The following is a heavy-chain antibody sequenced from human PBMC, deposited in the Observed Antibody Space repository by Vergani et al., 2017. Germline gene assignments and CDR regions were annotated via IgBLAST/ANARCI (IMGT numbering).Heavy chain of an antibody. Sequence: QVQLVQSGAAVKKPGASGKVSCTASGYIFKNYYMHWLRLAPGQGFQWMGVVNFVTGAATSPQKFEGRITMTRDTSTATFYMDLSSLKYEDTAIYYCARSIGYXTCGSCRPYYFDLWGQGTLVTVSS. CDR1: GYIFKNYY. CDR3: ARSIGYXTCGSCRPYYFDL. J-gene: IGHJ4*02. CDR2: VNFVTGAA. D-gene: IGHD2-15*01. V-gene: IGHV1-46*02.